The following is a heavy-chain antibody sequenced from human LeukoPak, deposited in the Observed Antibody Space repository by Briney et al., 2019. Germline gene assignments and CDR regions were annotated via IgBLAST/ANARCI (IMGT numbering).Heavy chain of an antibody. D-gene: IGHD2-8*01. J-gene: IGHJ2*01. Sequence: SETLSLTCTVSGYSLSSGYYWGWIRQPPGKGLEWIGSIYHSGSTYYNLSLKSRVTISVDTSKNQFSLKLSSVTAADTAVYYCARSRYCTNGVCYWYFDLWGRGTLVSVSS. V-gene: IGHV4-38-2*02. CDR3: ARSRYCTNGVCYWYFDL. CDR2: IYHSGST. CDR1: GYSLSSGYY.